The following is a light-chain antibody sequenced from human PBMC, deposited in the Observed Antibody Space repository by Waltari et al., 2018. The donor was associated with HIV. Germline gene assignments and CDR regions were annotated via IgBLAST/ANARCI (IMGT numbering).Light chain of an antibody. J-gene: IGLJ3*02. CDR3: QSYDSSLRTV. V-gene: IGLV1-40*01. CDR2: GNS. CDR1: SSNIGAGYD. Sequence: QSVLTQPPSVSGAPGQRVTISCTGSSSNIGAGYDVHWYQQLPGTAPKLRSYGNSNRPAGVPDRFSGSKSGTSASLAITGLQAEDEADYYCQSYDSSLRTVFGGGTKLTVL.